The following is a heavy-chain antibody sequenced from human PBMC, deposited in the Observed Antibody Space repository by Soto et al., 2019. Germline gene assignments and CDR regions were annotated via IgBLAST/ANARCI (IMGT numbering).Heavy chain of an antibody. V-gene: IGHV1-69*01. CDR2: IIPLFGTA. Sequence: QVQLEQSGAEVKQPGSSVKVSCKTSGGTFSTYAINWVRQAPGQGLEWMGAIIPLFGTADYSQKFQGRVTITADESTGTAYMELSSLRSDDTAVYFWARPKGTYSSGYYYFDFWGQGTRVTVSS. CDR1: GGTFSTYA. J-gene: IGHJ4*02. D-gene: IGHD6-19*01. CDR3: ARPKGTYSSGYYYFDF.